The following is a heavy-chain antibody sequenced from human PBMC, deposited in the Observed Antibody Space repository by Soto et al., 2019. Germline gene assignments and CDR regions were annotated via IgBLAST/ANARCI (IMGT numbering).Heavy chain of an antibody. V-gene: IGHV5-51*01. Sequence: GESLKISCKGSGYSFTSYWIGWMRQMPGKGLEWMGIIYPGDSDPRYSPSFQGQVTISADKSISTAYLQCSSLKASDTAMYYCARRPTYYYDSSVFGAYGNYG. CDR1: GYSFTSYW. CDR2: IYPGDSDP. D-gene: IGHD3-22*01. CDR3: ARRPTYYYDSSVFGAYGNYG. J-gene: IGHJ6*01.